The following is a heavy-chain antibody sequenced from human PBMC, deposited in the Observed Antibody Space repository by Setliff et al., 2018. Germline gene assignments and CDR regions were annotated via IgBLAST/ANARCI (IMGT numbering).Heavy chain of an antibody. J-gene: IGHJ4*02. Sequence: ASVKVSCKTSGYTFSDYGIAWVRQAPGQGLEWMGWISAHTGNTFYSPKFHGRVTLTTDTSTSTAYMELRSLRSDDTAVYYCARAGSAPARRKGVFEYWGQGTLVTVSS. CDR3: ARAGSAPARRKGVFEY. CDR1: GYTFSDYG. V-gene: IGHV1-18*01. D-gene: IGHD6-13*01. CDR2: ISAHTGNT.